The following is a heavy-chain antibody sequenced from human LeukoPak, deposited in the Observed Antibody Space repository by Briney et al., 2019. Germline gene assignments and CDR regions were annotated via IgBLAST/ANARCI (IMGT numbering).Heavy chain of an antibody. J-gene: IGHJ4*02. V-gene: IGHV3-23*01. Sequence: GGSLRLSCAASGFTFSSYAMSWVRQAPGKGLEWVSAIGGSGGSTYYADSVKGRFTISRDNPKKTLYLQMDSLRAEDTAVYYCAKGGPFTKDSSGYYSDYWGQGTLVTVSS. CDR3: AKGGPFTKDSSGYYSDY. D-gene: IGHD3-22*01. CDR2: IGGSGGST. CDR1: GFTFSSYA.